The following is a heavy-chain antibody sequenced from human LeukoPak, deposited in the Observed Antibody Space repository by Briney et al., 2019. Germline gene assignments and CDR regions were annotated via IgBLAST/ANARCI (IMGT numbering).Heavy chain of an antibody. CDR2: IYSGGST. V-gene: IGHV3-66*01. CDR1: GFTVSSNY. D-gene: IGHD3-10*01. Sequence: GGSLRLSCAASGFTVSSNYMSWVRQAPGKGLEWVSVIYSGGSTYYADSVKGRFTISRDNSKNTLYLQMNSLRAEDTAVYYCARVRGVRGVIGAFDIWGQGTMVTVSS. J-gene: IGHJ3*02. CDR3: ARVRGVRGVIGAFDI.